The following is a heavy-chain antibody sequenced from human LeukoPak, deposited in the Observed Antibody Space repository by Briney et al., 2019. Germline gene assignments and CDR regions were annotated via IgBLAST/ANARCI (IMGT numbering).Heavy chain of an antibody. CDR1: GFTFSRYW. CDR2: IKQDGSEK. D-gene: IGHD1-26*01. V-gene: IGHV3-7*01. J-gene: IGHJ4*02. Sequence: GGSLRLSCAASGFTFSRYWMSWVRQSPGKGLQWVANIKQDGSEKYYVDSVKGRFTISRDNAKNSLYLQMNSLRAEDTAVYYCVKYSSGRYYPHLVFWGQGTLVTVSS. CDR3: VKYSSGRYYPHLVF.